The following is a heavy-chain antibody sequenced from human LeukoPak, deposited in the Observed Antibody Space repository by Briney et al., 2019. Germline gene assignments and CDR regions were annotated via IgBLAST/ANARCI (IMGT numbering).Heavy chain of an antibody. CDR1: GFTFSSYA. Sequence: PGGSLRLSCAASGFTFSSYAMSWVRQAPGKGLEWVSAISGSGGSTYYADSVKGRFTISRDDSKNTLYLQMNSLRAEDTAVYYCARVQGYSYGFDYWGQGTLVTVSS. V-gene: IGHV3-23*01. CDR3: ARVQGYSYGFDY. D-gene: IGHD5-18*01. CDR2: ISGSGGST. J-gene: IGHJ4*02.